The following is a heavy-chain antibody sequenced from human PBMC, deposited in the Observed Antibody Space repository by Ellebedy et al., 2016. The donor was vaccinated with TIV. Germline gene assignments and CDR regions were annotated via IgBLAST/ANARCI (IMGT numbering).Heavy chain of an antibody. D-gene: IGHD4-17*01. V-gene: IGHV3-23*01. J-gene: IGHJ3*02. CDR2: VSGSGGST. CDR1: GFSVSSTY. CDR3: AKRANGDYGAFDI. Sequence: GGSLRLXXVASGFSVSSTYLSWVRQAPGKGLEWVSAVSGSGGSTYYADSVKGRFTISRDNSKNTMYLQMNSLRAEDTAVYYCAKRANGDYGAFDIWGQGTMVIVSS.